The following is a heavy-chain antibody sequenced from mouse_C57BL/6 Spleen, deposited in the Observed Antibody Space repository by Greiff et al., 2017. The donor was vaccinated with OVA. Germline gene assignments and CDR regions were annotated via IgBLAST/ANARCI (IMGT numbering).Heavy chain of an antibody. J-gene: IGHJ4*01. D-gene: IGHD3-1*01. CDR1: GYSFTGYY. Sequence: VQLQQSGPELVKPGASVKISCKASGYSFTGYYMNWVKQSPEKSLEWIGEINPSTGGTTYHQKFKAKATLNVDKSSSTAYMQLKILTSEDSAVYDGARYGSRGAMDDWGQGTSVTVSS. CDR2: INPSTGGT. CDR3: ARYGSRGAMDD. V-gene: IGHV1-42*01.